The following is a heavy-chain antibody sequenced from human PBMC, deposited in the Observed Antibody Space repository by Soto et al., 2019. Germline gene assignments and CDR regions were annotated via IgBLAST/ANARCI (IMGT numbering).Heavy chain of an antibody. V-gene: IGHV1-69*13. J-gene: IGHJ6*02. CDR2: SIPIFGTA. D-gene: IGHD3-9*01. CDR1: GGTFSSYA. CDR3: ARARDDISTGDYYYYGMDV. Sequence: SVKVSCKASGGTFSSYAISWVRQAPGEGLEWMGGSIPIFGTANYAQKFQGRVTITADESTSTPYMELSSLRSEDTAVYYCARARDDISTGDYYYYGMDVWRQGTTVTVSS.